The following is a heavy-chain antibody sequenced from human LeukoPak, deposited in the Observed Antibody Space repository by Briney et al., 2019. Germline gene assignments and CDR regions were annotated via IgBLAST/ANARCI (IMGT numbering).Heavy chain of an antibody. CDR3: VRGSGSYYQYYFDW. J-gene: IGHJ4*02. CDR1: KYTFTSYD. CDR2: MNPNSGNT. V-gene: IGHV1-8*01. Sequence: ASVKVSCKASKYTFTSYDINGVRQATGQGLEWRGWMNPNSGNTGYAQKFQGRVTMTRNTSISTAYMELSSLRSEDTAMYYCVRGSGSYYQYYFDWWGQGTLVTVSS. D-gene: IGHD3-10*01.